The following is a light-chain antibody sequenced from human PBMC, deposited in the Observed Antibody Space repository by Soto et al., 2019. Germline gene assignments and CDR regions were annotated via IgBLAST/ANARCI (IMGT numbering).Light chain of an antibody. Sequence: QSVLTQPPSVSGAPGQRVTISCTGSSSNIGTGYDVHWYQQLPGTAPKLLIYGNSNRPSGVPDRFPGSKSGNTASLTVSGLQAEDEADYYCCSYAGSKNFVFGTGTKVTVL. CDR2: GNS. J-gene: IGLJ1*01. CDR3: CSYAGSKNFV. CDR1: SSNIGTGYD. V-gene: IGLV1-40*01.